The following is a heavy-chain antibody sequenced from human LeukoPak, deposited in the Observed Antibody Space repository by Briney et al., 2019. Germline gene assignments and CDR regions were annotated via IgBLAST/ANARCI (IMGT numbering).Heavy chain of an antibody. Sequence: GGSLRLSCAASGFTSSSYWMNWARQAPGKGLEWVPSINHNGNVNYYVDSVKGRFTISRDNAKNSLYLQMSNLRAEDTAVYFCARGGGLDVWGQGATVTVSS. D-gene: IGHD3-16*01. CDR3: ARGGGLDV. CDR1: GFTSSSYW. J-gene: IGHJ6*02. CDR2: INHNGNVN. V-gene: IGHV3-7*03.